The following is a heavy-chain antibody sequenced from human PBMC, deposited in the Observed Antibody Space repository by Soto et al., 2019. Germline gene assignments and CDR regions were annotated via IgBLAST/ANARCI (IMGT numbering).Heavy chain of an antibody. D-gene: IGHD2-15*01. CDR3: ARGSVVAATLFDY. J-gene: IGHJ4*02. CDR1: GGSISSGGYY. V-gene: IGHV4-31*03. CDR2: IYYSGTT. Sequence: QVQLQESGPGLVKPSQTLSLTCTVSGGSISSGGYYWSWIRQHPGKGLEWIGYIYYSGTTYYNPSLKSRVTISLDTSKNHFSLKLSSVTAADTAVYYCARGSVVAATLFDYWGQGTLVTVSS.